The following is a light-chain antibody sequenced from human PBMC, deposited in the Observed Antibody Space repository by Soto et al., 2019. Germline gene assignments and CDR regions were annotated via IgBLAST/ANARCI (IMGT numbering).Light chain of an antibody. CDR3: QQYINWPLT. CDR2: GAS. Sequence: EIVMTQSPVTLSVSPGERAPLSCRASQSINPDLAWYQQKPGQAPRLLIYGASTRATGIPARFSGSGSGTEFTLTISSLQSEDFAVYYCQQYINWPLTFGGGAKVEIK. J-gene: IGKJ4*01. CDR1: QSINPD. V-gene: IGKV3-15*01.